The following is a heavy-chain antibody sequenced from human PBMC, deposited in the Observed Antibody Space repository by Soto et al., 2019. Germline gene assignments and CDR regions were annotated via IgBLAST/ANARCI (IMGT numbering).Heavy chain of an antibody. CDR3: AKDRRAGGNSAFYFDF. Sequence: GGSLRLSCAASGFKFSSYAMSWVRQAPGKGLEWVSLISATGGGTYYADSVKGRFTISRDNSDNTLYLQVHSLRAEDTAVYYCAKDRRAGGNSAFYFDFWGQGAQVTVSS. J-gene: IGHJ5*01. D-gene: IGHD3-16*01. CDR2: ISATGGGT. CDR1: GFKFSSYA. V-gene: IGHV3-23*01.